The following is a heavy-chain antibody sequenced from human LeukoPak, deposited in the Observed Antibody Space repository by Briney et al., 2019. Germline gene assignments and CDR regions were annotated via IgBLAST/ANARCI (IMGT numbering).Heavy chain of an antibody. Sequence: SETLSLTCTVSGGSISSYYWSWIRQPPGKGLEWIGYIYYSGSTYNPSLKSRVTISVDTSKNQFSLKLSSVTAADTAVYYCARHGGSYSLDYWGQGTLVTVSS. V-gene: IGHV4-59*08. CDR3: ARHGGSYSLDY. D-gene: IGHD1-26*01. CDR1: GGSISSYY. CDR2: IYYSGST. J-gene: IGHJ4*02.